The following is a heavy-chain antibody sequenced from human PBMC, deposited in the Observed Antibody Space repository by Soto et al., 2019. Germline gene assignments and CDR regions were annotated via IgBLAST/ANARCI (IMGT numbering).Heavy chain of an antibody. V-gene: IGHV4-59*01. CDR1: GGSISSYY. CDR2: IYYSGST. D-gene: IGHD1-26*01. Sequence: XETLSLTCTVSGGSISSYYWSWIRQPPGKGLEWIGYIYYSGSTNYNPSRKSRVTISVDTSKNQFSLKLSSVTAADTAVYYCERVGANRNFDDWGQGTLVTVSS. J-gene: IGHJ4*02. CDR3: ERVGANRNFDD.